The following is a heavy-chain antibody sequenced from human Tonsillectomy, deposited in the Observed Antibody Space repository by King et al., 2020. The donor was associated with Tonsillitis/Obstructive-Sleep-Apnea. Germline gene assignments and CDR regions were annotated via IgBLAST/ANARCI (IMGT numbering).Heavy chain of an antibody. J-gene: IGHJ6*03. D-gene: IGHD2-15*01. CDR3: ARGDFVVVVAASNYYYYMDV. CDR2: INHSGST. V-gene: IGHV4-34*01. CDR1: GGSFSGYY. Sequence: VQLQQWGAGLLKPSETLSLTCAVYGGSFSGYYWSWIRQPPGKGLEWIGEINHSGSTNYNPSHKSRVTISVDTSKNQFSLKLSSVTAADTAVYYCARGDFVVVVAASNYYYYMDVWGKGTTVTVSS.